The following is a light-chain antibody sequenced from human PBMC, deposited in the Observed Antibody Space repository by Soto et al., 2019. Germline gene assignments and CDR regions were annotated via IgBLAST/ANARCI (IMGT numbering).Light chain of an antibody. J-gene: IGLJ3*02. CDR2: SND. CDR3: AAWDDRLNGWV. Sequence: QLVLTQPPSASGTPGQRVTISCSGSNSNIGSNIVNWYQQLPGTAPKLLIYSNDQRPSGVSDRFSGSQSGTSASLAISGLQSEHEADYYCAAWDDRLNGWVFGGGTKLTVL. CDR1: NSNIGSNI. V-gene: IGLV1-44*01.